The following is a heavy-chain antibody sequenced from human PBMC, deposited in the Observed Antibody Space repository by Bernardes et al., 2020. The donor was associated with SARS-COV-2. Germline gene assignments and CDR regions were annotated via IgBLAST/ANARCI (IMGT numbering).Heavy chain of an antibody. J-gene: IGHJ6*02. CDR2: ISYDGSNK. D-gene: IGHD3-3*01. V-gene: IGHV3-30*18. CDR3: AKDRQEVEITIFGVVTHLGYYYGMDV. CDR1: GFTFSSYG. Sequence: GGSLRLSCAASGFTFSSYGMHWVRQAPGKGLEWVAVISYDGSNKYYGDSVKGRFTISRDNSKNTLYLQMNSLRAEDTAVYYCAKDRQEVEITIFGVVTHLGYYYGMDVWGQGTTVTVSS.